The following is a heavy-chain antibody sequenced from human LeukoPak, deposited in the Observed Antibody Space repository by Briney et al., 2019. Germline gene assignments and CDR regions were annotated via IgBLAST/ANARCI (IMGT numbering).Heavy chain of an antibody. Sequence: GGSLRLSCAASGFTLSNYGIHWVRQAPGKGLEWVTVIWYDGSNRYYADSVKGRITGSRDIPKNTVHVQINSLRVDDTAVYYCARGTGAKRYYFDLWGQGVPVTVSS. J-gene: IGHJ4*02. CDR1: GFTLSNYG. CDR3: ARGTGAKRYYFDL. V-gene: IGHV3-33*01. CDR2: IWYDGSNR.